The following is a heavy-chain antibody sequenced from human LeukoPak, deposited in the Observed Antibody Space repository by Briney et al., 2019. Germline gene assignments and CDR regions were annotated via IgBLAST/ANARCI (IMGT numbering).Heavy chain of an antibody. CDR2: IRYDGSNK. Sequence: GGSLRLSCAASGFPFSSYGMHWVRQAPGKGLDWMAFIRYDGSNKFYSDSVRGRFTISRDNSKSTLYLQMNSLRPEDTAVYYCAREDGWGQGTLVTVSS. CDR1: GFPFSSYG. J-gene: IGHJ4*02. D-gene: IGHD4-17*01. CDR3: AREDG. V-gene: IGHV3-30*02.